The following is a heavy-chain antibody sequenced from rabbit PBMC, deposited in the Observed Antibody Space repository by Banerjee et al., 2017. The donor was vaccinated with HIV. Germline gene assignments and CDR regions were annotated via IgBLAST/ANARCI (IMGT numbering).Heavy chain of an antibody. CDR2: INTSSGNT. V-gene: IGHV1S45*01. CDR1: GFSFSNKYV. Sequence: QEQLVESGGDLVKPGASLTLTCTASGFSFSNKYVMCWVRQAPGKGLEWIACINTSSGNTVYATWAKGRFTISKTSSTTVTLQMTSLTAADTATYFCARRYADYAGYGYGAITLWGQGTLVTVS. CDR3: ARRYADYAGYGYGAITL. J-gene: IGHJ3*01. D-gene: IGHD6-1*01.